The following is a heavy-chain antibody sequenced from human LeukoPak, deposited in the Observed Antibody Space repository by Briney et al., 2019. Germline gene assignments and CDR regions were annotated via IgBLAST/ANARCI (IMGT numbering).Heavy chain of an antibody. J-gene: IGHJ3*02. Sequence: PGGSLRLSCAASGFTVSSNYMSWVRQAPGKGLEWVSVIYSGGSTYYADSVKGRFTISRDNSKNTLYLQMNSLRAEDTAVYYCARLSDSIDCFGFDIWGQGTTVTVSS. D-gene: IGHD3-22*01. CDR2: IYSGGST. CDR3: ARLSDSIDCFGFDI. CDR1: GFTVSSNY. V-gene: IGHV3-66*04.